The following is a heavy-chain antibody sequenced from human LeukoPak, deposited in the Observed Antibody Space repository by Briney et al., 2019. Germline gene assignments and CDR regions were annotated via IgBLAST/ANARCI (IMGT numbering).Heavy chain of an antibody. CDR3: ARVVLAAHTLEYSSSSNLINYGMDV. CDR1: GFTVSSNY. D-gene: IGHD6-6*01. CDR2: IYSGGST. Sequence: GGSLRLSCAASGFTVSSNYMSWVRQAPGKGLEWVSVIYSGGSTYYADSVKGRFTISRDNSKNTLYLQMNSLRAEDTAVYYCARVVLAAHTLEYSSSSNLINYGMDVWGQGTTVTVSS. J-gene: IGHJ6*02. V-gene: IGHV3-53*01.